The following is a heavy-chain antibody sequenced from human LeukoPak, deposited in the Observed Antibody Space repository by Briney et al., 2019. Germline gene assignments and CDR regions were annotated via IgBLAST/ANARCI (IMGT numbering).Heavy chain of an antibody. CDR2: IIPIFGTA. D-gene: IGHD3-22*01. CDR3: ARGLGDSSGYQGDY. V-gene: IGHV1-69*13. Sequence: ASVKVSCKASGGTFSSYGISWVRQAPGQGLEWMGGIIPIFGTANYAQKFQGRVTITADESTSTAYMELSSLRSEDTAVYYCARGLGDSSGYQGDYWGQGTLVTVSS. J-gene: IGHJ4*02. CDR1: GGTFSSYG.